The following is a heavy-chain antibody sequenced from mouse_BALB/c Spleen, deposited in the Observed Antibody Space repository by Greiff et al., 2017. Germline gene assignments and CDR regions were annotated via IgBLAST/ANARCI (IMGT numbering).Heavy chain of an antibody. J-gene: IGHJ3*01. Sequence: EVMLVESGAELVKPGASVKLSCTASGFNIKDTYMHWVKQRPEQGLEWIGRIDPANGNTKYDPKFQGKATITADTSSNTAYLQLSSLTSEDTAVYYCAHYYGSSLRFAYWGQGTLVTVSA. V-gene: IGHV14-3*02. CDR3: AHYYGSSLRFAY. CDR1: GFNIKDTY. CDR2: IDPANGNT. D-gene: IGHD1-1*01.